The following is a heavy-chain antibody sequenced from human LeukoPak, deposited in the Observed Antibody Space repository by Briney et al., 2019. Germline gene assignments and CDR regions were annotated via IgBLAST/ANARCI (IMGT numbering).Heavy chain of an antibody. CDR3: ARAYFDSSDYPQTYYYYYMDV. V-gene: IGHV3-21*01. CDR2: SSSTSTFI. D-gene: IGHD3-22*01. J-gene: IGHJ6*03. Sequence: GGSLRLSCAASGFTFSKYSMNWVRQAPGKGLEWVASSSSTSTFIYSADSVKGRFTISRDTAKTSLFLQMNSLRAEDTAIYYCARAYFDSSDYPQTYYYYYMDVWGKGTTVTVSS. CDR1: GFTFSKYS.